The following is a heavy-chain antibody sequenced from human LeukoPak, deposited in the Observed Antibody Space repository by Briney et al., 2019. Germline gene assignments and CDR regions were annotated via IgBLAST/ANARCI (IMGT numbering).Heavy chain of an antibody. CDR2: ISSSRSIM. J-gene: IGHJ4*02. Sequence: GGSLRLSCVASGCIFSYYDMDWVRQAPGKGLEWISYISSSRSIMYYADSVLGRFTVSRDNAENTLYLQMNSLRGDDTAVYYCARHNQGPPDYWGQGTLVTVSS. CDR3: ARHNQGPPDY. V-gene: IGHV3-48*01. CDR1: GCIFSYYD.